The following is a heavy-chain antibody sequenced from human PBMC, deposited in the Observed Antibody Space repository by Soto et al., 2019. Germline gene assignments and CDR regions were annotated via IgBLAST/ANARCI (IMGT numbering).Heavy chain of an antibody. CDR3: VKAVYLLDFDY. V-gene: IGHV3-23*01. CDR1: GFTFSSYA. D-gene: IGHD2-8*01. J-gene: IGHJ4*02. CDR2: ISGTGATT. Sequence: GGSLRLSCAASGFTFSSYAMTWVRQAPGKGLEWVSTISGTGATTYYADSVKGRFTISRDNSKNTLYLQMNSLRTEDTAVYYCVKAVYLLDFDYWGQGTLVTVSS.